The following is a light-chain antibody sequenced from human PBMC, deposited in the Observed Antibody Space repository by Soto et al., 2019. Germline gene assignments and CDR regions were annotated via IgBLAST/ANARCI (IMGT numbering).Light chain of an antibody. Sequence: DIVMTQSPATLPVSPGERATLSCRASQSGSSNLAWYHQKPGQAPRFLIYGASTRATGVPARFSGSGSGTEFTLTISSPQSEDFAVYYSQQYDNWPLTFGGGTKVEIK. CDR3: QQYDNWPLT. CDR1: QSGSSN. CDR2: GAS. V-gene: IGKV3-15*01. J-gene: IGKJ4*01.